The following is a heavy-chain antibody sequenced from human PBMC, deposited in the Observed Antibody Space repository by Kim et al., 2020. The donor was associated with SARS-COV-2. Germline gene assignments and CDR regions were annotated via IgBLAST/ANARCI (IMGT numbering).Heavy chain of an antibody. J-gene: IGHJ4*02. V-gene: IGHV3-9*01. D-gene: IGHD4-17*01. Sequence: GGSLRLSCAASGFTFDDYAMHWVRQAPGKGLEWVSGISWNSGSIGYADSVKGRFTISSDNAKNSLYLQMNSLRAEDTALYYCAKYGVDTEYGDYVAWGQGTLVTVSS. CDR3: AKYGVDTEYGDYVA. CDR1: GFTFDDYA. CDR2: ISWNSGSI.